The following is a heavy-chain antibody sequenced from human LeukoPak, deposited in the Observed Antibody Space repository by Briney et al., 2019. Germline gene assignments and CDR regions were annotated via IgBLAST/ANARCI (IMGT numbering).Heavy chain of an antibody. D-gene: IGHD6-13*01. CDR1: GGTFSSYA. V-gene: IGHV1-69*04. Sequence: SVKVSCKASGGTFSSYAISWVRQAPGQGLEWMGRIIPIFGIANYAQKFQGRVTITADKSTGTAYMELSSLRSEDTAVYYCARDPPTPGYSSSWRDYYYYGMDVWGQGTTVTVSS. CDR3: ARDPPTPGYSSSWRDYYYYGMDV. CDR2: IIPIFGIA. J-gene: IGHJ6*02.